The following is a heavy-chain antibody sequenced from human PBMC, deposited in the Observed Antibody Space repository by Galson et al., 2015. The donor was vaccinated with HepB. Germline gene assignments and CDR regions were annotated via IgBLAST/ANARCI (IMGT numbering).Heavy chain of an antibody. CDR1: GFIFSSYA. Sequence: SLRLSCAASGFIFSSYAMHWVRQAPGKGLEWLAVISYDGSHKYYVDSVKGRFTISRDNAKNSLYLQMNSLRAEDTAVYYCARIPCSGYYYCWFDPWGQGTLVTVSS. CDR3: ARIPCSGYYYCWFDP. CDR2: ISYDGSHK. D-gene: IGHD3-22*01. V-gene: IGHV3-30*03. J-gene: IGHJ5*02.